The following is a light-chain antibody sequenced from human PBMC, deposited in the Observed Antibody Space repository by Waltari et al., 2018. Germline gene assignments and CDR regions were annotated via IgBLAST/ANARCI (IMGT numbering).Light chain of an antibody. J-gene: IGKJ4*01. Sequence: DIQMTQSPSSVSASVGDRVTISCRASQDVSTWLAWYQQKPGKAPNLLMYGASTLQSGVPLRFSGSGSGTDFTLTINGLQPEDFASYYCQQTDSFPLTFGGWTKVELK. V-gene: IGKV1-12*01. CDR2: GAS. CDR3: QQTDSFPLT. CDR1: QDVSTW.